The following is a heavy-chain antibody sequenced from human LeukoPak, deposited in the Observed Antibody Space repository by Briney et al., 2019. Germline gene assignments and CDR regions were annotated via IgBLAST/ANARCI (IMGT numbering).Heavy chain of an antibody. D-gene: IGHD1-26*01. V-gene: IGHV3-48*04. CDR2: ISSSSSTI. Sequence: GGSLRLSCAASGFTFSSYSMNWVRQAPGKGLEWVSYISSSSSTIYYADSGKGRFTISRDNAKNSLYLQMNSLRAEDTAVYYCARDQQVGANYFDYWGQGTLVTVSS. CDR1: GFTFSSYS. CDR3: ARDQQVGANYFDY. J-gene: IGHJ4*02.